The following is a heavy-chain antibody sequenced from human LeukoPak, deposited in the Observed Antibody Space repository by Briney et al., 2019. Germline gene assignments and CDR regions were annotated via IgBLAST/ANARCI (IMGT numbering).Heavy chain of an antibody. Sequence: GGSLRLSCAASGFTFSSYGMSWVRQAPGKGLEWVSAISGSGGSTYYADSVKGRFTISRDNSKNTAYLQMDSLKTEDTAVYYCTGNYYGSGSYADFDYWGQGTLVTVSS. CDR3: TGNYYGSGSYADFDY. CDR1: GFTFSSYG. CDR2: ISGSGGST. V-gene: IGHV3-23*01. D-gene: IGHD3-10*01. J-gene: IGHJ4*02.